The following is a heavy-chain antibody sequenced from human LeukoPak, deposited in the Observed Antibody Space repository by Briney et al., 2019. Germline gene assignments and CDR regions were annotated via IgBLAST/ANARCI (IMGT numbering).Heavy chain of an antibody. CDR3: ARDSYAGRGWLDP. V-gene: IGHV3-53*01. D-gene: IGHD2-2*01. CDR1: GFTVSSNY. Sequence: GGSLRLSCAASGFTVSSNYMSWVRQAPGKGLEWVSVIYSGGSTYYADSVKGRFTPSRDNSKNTLYLQMNSLRVEDTAVYYCARDSYAGRGWLDPWGQGTRVTVSS. CDR2: IYSGGST. J-gene: IGHJ5*02.